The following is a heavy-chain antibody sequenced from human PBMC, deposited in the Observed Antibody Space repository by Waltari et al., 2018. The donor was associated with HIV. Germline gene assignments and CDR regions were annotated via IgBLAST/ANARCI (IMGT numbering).Heavy chain of an antibody. J-gene: IGHJ5*02. D-gene: IGHD6-19*01. Sequence: QVQLVQSGAEVKKPGASVKVSCKASGYTFTSYAMHWVRQAPGQRLEWMGWINAGNGNTKYSQKFQGRVTITRDTSASTAYMELSSLRSEDTAVYYCARDGGWGSGWYFSWFDPWGQGTLVTVSS. V-gene: IGHV1-3*01. CDR3: ARDGGWGSGWYFSWFDP. CDR2: INAGNGNT. CDR1: GYTFTSYA.